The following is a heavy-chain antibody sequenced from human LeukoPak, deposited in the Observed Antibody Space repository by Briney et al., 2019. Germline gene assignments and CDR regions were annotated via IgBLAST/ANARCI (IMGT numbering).Heavy chain of an antibody. Sequence: KPSETLSLTCAVYGGSFSGYYWSWIRQPPGKGLEWIGEINHSGSTNYNPSLKSRVTISVDTSKNQFSLKLSSVTAADTAVYYCASVSCSSTSCYDFGDPNWFDPWGQGTLVSVPS. CDR1: GGSFSGYY. CDR3: ASVSCSSTSCYDFGDPNWFDP. CDR2: INHSGST. J-gene: IGHJ5*02. V-gene: IGHV4-34*01. D-gene: IGHD2-2*01.